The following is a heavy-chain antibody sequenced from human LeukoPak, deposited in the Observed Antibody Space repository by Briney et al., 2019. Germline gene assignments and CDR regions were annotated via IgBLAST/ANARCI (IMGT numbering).Heavy chain of an antibody. CDR2: IIPILGIA. V-gene: IGHV1-69*04. Sequence: GASVKVSCKASGGTFSSYAISWVRQAPGQGLEWMGRIIPILGIANYAQKFQGRVTITADKSTSTAYMELSSLRSEDTAVYYCARDQITRGSSSTADAFDIWGQGTMVTVSS. CDR1: GGTFSSYA. CDR3: ARDQITRGSSSTADAFDI. J-gene: IGHJ3*02. D-gene: IGHD6-6*01.